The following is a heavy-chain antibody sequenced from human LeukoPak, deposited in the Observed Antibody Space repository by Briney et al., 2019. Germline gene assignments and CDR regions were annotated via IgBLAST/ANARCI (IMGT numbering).Heavy chain of an antibody. CDR3: ARDSMAVAAVDWFDP. V-gene: IGHV3-74*01. D-gene: IGHD6-19*01. J-gene: IGHJ5*02. Sequence: GGSLRLSCAASGFTFSSYAMSWVRQAPGKGLVWVSRINRDGSATSYADSVKGRFTISRDNAKNTLYLQLNSLRAEDTAVYYCARDSMAVAAVDWFDPWGQGTLVTVSS. CDR2: INRDGSAT. CDR1: GFTFSSYA.